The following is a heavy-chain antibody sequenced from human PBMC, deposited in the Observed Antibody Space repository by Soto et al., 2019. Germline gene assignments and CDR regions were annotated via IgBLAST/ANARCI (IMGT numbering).Heavy chain of an antibody. CDR3: VKNLGWFNT. V-gene: IGHV3-23*01. D-gene: IGHD3-16*01. CDR1: GFTFGTTD. J-gene: IGHJ5*02. CDR2: IDGSGGIT. Sequence: QLLQSGGGLVQPGGSLTLSCAASGFTFGTTDMSWVRQAPGEGLEWVSTIDGSGGITYYADSVKGRFTISRDNSRNTVYLQMNSLRGDDTALYYCVKNLGWFNTWGQGALVTLSS.